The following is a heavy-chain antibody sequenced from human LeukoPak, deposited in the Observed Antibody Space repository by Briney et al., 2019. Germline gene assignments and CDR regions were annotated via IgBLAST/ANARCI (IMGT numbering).Heavy chain of an antibody. CDR2: TYSSGNT. D-gene: IGHD3-22*01. V-gene: IGHV4-61*02. CDR3: ARHVGYDPFQH. J-gene: IGHJ1*01. Sequence: SETLSLTCTVSGGSISSGSYYWSWIRQPAGKGPEWIGRTYSSGNTNYNPSLKSRVTISIDTSTNQFSLKLNTVTAADTAVYYCARHVGYDPFQHWGQGTLVTVSS. CDR1: GGSISSGSYY.